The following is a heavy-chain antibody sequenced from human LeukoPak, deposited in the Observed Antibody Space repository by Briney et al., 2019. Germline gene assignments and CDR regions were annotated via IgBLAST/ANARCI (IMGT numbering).Heavy chain of an antibody. CDR1: GFTVSSNE. CDR2: ISGGST. V-gene: IGHV3-38-3*01. D-gene: IGHD6-19*01. Sequence: GGSLRLSCAASGFTVSSNEMSWVRQAPGKGLEWVSSISGGSTYYADSRKGRFTISRDNSKNTLHLQMNSLRAEDTAVYYCARDGRTGGSSGWYGSDYWGQGTLVTVSS. CDR3: ARDGRTGGSSGWYGSDY. J-gene: IGHJ4*02.